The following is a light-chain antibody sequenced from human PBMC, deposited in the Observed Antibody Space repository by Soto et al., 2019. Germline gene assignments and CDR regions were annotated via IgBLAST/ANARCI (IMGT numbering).Light chain of an antibody. CDR1: QTFSGH. J-gene: IGKJ2*01. Sequence: DIQMTQSPSSLSASVGDTVTISCRANQTFSGHLNWYQQKPGKAPKLLIYGASFLQSGVPSRFSGSGSGTDFTLTISSLQPDDSSTSYCQQSYRIPPTFGQGTKVEI. V-gene: IGKV1-39*01. CDR3: QQSYRIPPT. CDR2: GAS.